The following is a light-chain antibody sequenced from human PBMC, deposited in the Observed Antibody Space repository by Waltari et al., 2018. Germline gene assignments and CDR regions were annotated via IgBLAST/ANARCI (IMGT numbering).Light chain of an antibody. CDR1: ENIDSTH. CDR3: QHYDRSPPRVT. V-gene: IGKV3-20*01. Sequence: EIVLTQSPDTLSLSPGEKVTLSCRASENIDSTHLAWYQQKPGQAPRLLIFGASSRATGIPDRCSGGGSGTDFSLTIGRLEPEDLAVYYCQHYDRSPPRVTFGGGTKVEI. J-gene: IGKJ4*01. CDR2: GAS.